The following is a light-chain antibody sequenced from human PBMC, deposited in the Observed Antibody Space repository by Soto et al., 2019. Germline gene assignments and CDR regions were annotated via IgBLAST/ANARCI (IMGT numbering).Light chain of an antibody. CDR3: SSYTSSSIVYV. V-gene: IGLV2-14*03. J-gene: IGLJ1*01. Sequence: SLLTQPSSASGSPGQSITISCTGTGTDVGAYDYVSWYQQHPGKAPKLVIYDVNNRPSGVSSRFSGSKSGNTASLTISGLQAEDEADYYCSSYTSSSIVYVFGTGTKVTVL. CDR2: DVN. CDR1: GTDVGAYDY.